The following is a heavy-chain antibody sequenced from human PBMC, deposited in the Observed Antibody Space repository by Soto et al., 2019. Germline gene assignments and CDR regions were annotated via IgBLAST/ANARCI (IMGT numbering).Heavy chain of an antibody. V-gene: IGHV3-48*01. CDR3: ARVRVSLIAAAGTGVNECDY. Sequence: GGSLRLSCAASGFTFSSYSMNWVRQAPGKGLEWVSYISSSSSTIYYADSVKGRFTISRDNAKNSLYLQMNSLRAEDTAVYYCARVRVSLIAAAGTGVNECDYWGQGTLVTVSS. D-gene: IGHD6-13*01. CDR1: GFTFSSYS. CDR2: ISSSSSTI. J-gene: IGHJ4*02.